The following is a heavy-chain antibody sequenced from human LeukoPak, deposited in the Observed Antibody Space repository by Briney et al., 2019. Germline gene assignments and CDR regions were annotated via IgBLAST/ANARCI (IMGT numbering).Heavy chain of an antibody. CDR2: ISYDGSNK. V-gene: IGHV3-30*03. CDR1: GFTFSSYG. CDR3: AREPYCSSTSCKDY. D-gene: IGHD2-2*01. J-gene: IGHJ4*02. Sequence: PGGSLRLSCAASGFTFSSYGMHWVRQAPGKGLEWVAVISYDGSNKYYADSVKGRFTISRDNSKNTLYLQMNSLRAEDTAVYYCAREPYCSSTSCKDYWGQGTLVTVSS.